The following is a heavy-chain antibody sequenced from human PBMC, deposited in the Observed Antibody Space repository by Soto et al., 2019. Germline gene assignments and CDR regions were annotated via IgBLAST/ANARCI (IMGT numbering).Heavy chain of an antibody. CDR1: GFTFSSYG. D-gene: IGHD2-15*01. CDR3: AKDRDWGGDIVVVVAGLDY. Sequence: ESGGGVVQPGRSLRLSCAASGFTFSSYGMHWVRQAPGKGLEWVAVISYDGSNKYYADSVKGRFTISRDNSKNTLYLQMNSLRAEDTAVYYCAKDRDWGGDIVVVVAGLDYWGQGTLVTVSS. J-gene: IGHJ4*02. V-gene: IGHV3-30*18. CDR2: ISYDGSNK.